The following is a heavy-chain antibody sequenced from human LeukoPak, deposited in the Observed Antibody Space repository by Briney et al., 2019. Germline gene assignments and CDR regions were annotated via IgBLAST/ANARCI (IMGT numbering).Heavy chain of an antibody. CDR3: AKDIPYTTVTTSYGMDV. CDR1: GFRFDTYT. D-gene: IGHD4-17*01. CDR2: ISGDGGST. J-gene: IGHJ6*02. V-gene: IGHV3-43*01. Sequence: GGSLRLSCAASGFRFDTYTLHWVRQPPGKGLEWVSLISGDGGSTYYADSVKGRFTISRDTSKNSLYLQMNSLRTEDTALYYCAKDIPYTTVTTSYGMDVWGQGTTVTVSS.